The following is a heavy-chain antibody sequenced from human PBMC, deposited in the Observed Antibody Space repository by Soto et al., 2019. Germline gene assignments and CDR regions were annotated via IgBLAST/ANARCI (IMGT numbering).Heavy chain of an antibody. CDR2: ISGSGGST. D-gene: IGHD3-16*02. J-gene: IGHJ4*02. Sequence: EVQLLESGGGLVQPGGSLRLSCAASGFTFSSYAMSWVRQAPGKGLEWVSAISGSGGSTYYADSVKGRFTISRDNSKTTFYLQMNSLRAEDTAVYDCAKEREGYDYVWGSYQIDYWGQGTLVTVSS. CDR1: GFTFSSYA. CDR3: AKEREGYDYVWGSYQIDY. V-gene: IGHV3-23*01.